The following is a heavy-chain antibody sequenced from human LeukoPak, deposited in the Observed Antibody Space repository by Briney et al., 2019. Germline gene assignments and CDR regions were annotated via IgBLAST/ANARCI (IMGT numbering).Heavy chain of an antibody. CDR3: ASDGGNYYDSSGYYYLGY. CDR2: IYYSGST. Sequence: PSETLSLTCTVSGGSISSYYWSWIRQHPGKGLEWIGYIYYSGSTNYNPSLKSRVTISVDTSKNQFSLKLSSVTAADTAVYYCASDGGNYYDSSGYYYLGYWGQGTLVTVSS. J-gene: IGHJ4*02. CDR1: GGSISSYY. V-gene: IGHV4-59*01. D-gene: IGHD3-22*01.